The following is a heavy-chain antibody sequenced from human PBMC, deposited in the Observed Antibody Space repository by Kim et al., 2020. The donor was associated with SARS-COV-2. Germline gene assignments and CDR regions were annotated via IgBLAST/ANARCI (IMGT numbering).Heavy chain of an antibody. V-gene: IGHV1-69*04. D-gene: IGHD6-6*01. J-gene: IGHJ3*02. Sequence: KFQGRVTITADKYTSTAYMELSSLRSEDTAVYYCARGSLEYSSSSEAFDIWGQGTMVTVSS. CDR3: ARGSLEYSSSSEAFDI.